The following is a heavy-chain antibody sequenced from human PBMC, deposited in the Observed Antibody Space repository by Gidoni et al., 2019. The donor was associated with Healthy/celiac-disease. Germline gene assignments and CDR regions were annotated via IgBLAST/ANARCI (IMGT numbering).Heavy chain of an antibody. D-gene: IGHD4-17*01. CDR2: IIPSLGIA. Sequence: QVQLVQSGAEVKKPGSSVKVSCKASGGTFSSYTISWVRQAPGQGLEWMGRIIPSLGIANYAQKCQGRVTITADKFTSTAYMELSSLRSEDTAVYYCARTPPSADYGGNLWFDYWGQGTLVTVSS. CDR1: GGTFSSYT. J-gene: IGHJ4*02. CDR3: ARTPPSADYGGNLWFDY. V-gene: IGHV1-69*02.